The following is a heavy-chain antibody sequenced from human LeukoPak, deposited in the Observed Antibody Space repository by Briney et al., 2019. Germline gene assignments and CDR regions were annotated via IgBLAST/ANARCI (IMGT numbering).Heavy chain of an antibody. V-gene: IGHV4-38-2*02. D-gene: IGHD3-10*01. CDR3: ARGRRITMVRGVIIGGGFDP. CDR1: GFSISSSYY. J-gene: IGHJ5*02. CDR2: INHSGST. Sequence: TSETLSLTCTVSGFSISSSYYWGWVRQPPGKGLEWIGEINHSGSTNYNPSLKSRVTISVDTSKNQFSLKLSSVTAADTAVYYCARGRRITMVRGVIIGGGFDPWGQGTLVTVSS.